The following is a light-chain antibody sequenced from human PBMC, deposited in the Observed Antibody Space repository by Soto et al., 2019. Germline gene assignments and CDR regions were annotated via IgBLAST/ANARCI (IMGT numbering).Light chain of an antibody. Sequence: QLVLTQSPSASASLGASVKLTCTLSSGHSSYAIAWHQQQPEKGPRYLMKLSSDGSHSKGDGIPDRFSGSSSGAERYLTISGLQSEDEADYYCQTWDIGARVVFGGGTKLTVL. J-gene: IGLJ2*01. CDR2: LSSDGSH. CDR1: SGHSSYA. V-gene: IGLV4-69*01. CDR3: QTWDIGARVV.